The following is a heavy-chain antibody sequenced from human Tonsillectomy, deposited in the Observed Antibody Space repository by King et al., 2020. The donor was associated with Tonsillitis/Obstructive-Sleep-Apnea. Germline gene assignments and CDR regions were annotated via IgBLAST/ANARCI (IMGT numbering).Heavy chain of an antibody. CDR2: IYYSGSA. CDR1: GGSISSYY. Sequence: QLQESGPGLVKPSETLSLTCTVSGGSISSYYWSWIRQPPGKGLEWNGYIYYSGSANYNPSLKSRGTMSVDRPKNQFSLKLSSVTAADTAVYYCARDMVLEAGGDAFDIWGQGTMVTVSS. V-gene: IGHV4-59*01. J-gene: IGHJ3*02. CDR3: ARDMVLEAGGDAFDI. D-gene: IGHD2-8*01.